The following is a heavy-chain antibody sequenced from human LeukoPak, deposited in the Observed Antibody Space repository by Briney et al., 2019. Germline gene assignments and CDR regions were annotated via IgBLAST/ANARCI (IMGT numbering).Heavy chain of an antibody. CDR1: GFTFSSYA. D-gene: IGHD6-6*01. CDR2: ISYDGSNK. J-gene: IGHJ3*02. V-gene: IGHV3-30-3*01. CDR3: AKGRSIAARGAFDI. Sequence: GGSLRLSCAASGFTFSSYAMHWVRQAPGKGLEWVAVISYDGSNKYYADSVKGRFTISRDNSKNTLYLQMNSLRAEDTAVYYCAKGRSIAARGAFDIWGQGTMVTVSS.